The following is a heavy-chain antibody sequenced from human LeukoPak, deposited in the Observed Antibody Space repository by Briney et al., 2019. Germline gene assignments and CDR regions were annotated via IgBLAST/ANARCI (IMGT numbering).Heavy chain of an antibody. CDR2: IYYSGST. CDR3: AGELYDFWSGYYSEDAFDI. CDR1: GGSISSYY. D-gene: IGHD3-3*01. J-gene: IGHJ3*02. V-gene: IGHV4-59*12. Sequence: SETLSLTCTVSGGSISSYYWSWIRQPPGKGLEWIGYIYYSGSTNYNPSLKSRVTMSVDTSKNQFSLKLSSVTAADTAVYYCAGELYDFWSGYYSEDAFDIWGQGTMVTVSS.